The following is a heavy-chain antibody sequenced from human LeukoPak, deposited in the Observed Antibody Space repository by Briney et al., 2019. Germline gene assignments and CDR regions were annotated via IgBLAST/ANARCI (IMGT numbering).Heavy chain of an antibody. CDR2: IYYSGST. Sequence: TSETLSLTCTVSGGSISSYYWSWIRQPPGKGLEWIGYIYYSGSTNYNPSLKSRVTISVDTSKNQFSLKLSSVTAADTAVYYCAKVSASVGGDYFDYWGQGTLVTVSS. J-gene: IGHJ4*02. CDR3: AKVSASVGGDYFDY. V-gene: IGHV4-59*01. CDR1: GGSISSYY. D-gene: IGHD1-26*01.